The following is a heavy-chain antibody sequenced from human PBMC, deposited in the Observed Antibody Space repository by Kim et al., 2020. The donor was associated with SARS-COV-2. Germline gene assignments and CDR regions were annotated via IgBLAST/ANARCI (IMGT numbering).Heavy chain of an antibody. V-gene: IGHV1-24*01. D-gene: IGHD3-3*01. CDR1: GYTLTELS. CDR3: ATGRVIFGVPSDYYYYYGMDG. CDR2: FDPEDGET. J-gene: IGHJ6*02. Sequence: ASVKVSCKVSGYTLTELSMHWVRQAPGKGLEWMGGFDPEDGETIYAQKFQGRVTMTEDTSTDTAYMELSSLRSEDTAVYYCATGRVIFGVPSDYYYYYGMDGWGQGTTVTVSS.